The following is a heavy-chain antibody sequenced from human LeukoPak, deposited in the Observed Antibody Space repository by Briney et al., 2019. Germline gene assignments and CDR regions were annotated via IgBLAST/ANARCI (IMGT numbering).Heavy chain of an antibody. Sequence: GGSLRLSCAASGFTFSSYWMHWVRQAPGKGLVWVSRINSDGSSTSYADSVKGRFTISRDNAKNTLYLQMDSLRAEDTAVYYCARAADSSGYYDYWGQGTLVTVSS. J-gene: IGHJ4*02. D-gene: IGHD3-22*01. CDR3: ARAADSSGYYDY. V-gene: IGHV3-74*01. CDR1: GFTFSSYW. CDR2: INSDGSST.